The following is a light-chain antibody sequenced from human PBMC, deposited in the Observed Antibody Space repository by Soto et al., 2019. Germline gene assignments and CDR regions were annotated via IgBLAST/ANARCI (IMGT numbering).Light chain of an antibody. Sequence: EIVLTQSPGTLSLSPGERATLSCRTSQSVSNNYLAWYQQKPGQAPRLLIYGASSRATGIPDRFSGSGSGTDFTLSISRLEPEDFAVYYYQQYSSLWTFGQGTKVDIK. V-gene: IGKV3-20*01. J-gene: IGKJ1*01. CDR3: QQYSSLWT. CDR2: GAS. CDR1: QSVSNNY.